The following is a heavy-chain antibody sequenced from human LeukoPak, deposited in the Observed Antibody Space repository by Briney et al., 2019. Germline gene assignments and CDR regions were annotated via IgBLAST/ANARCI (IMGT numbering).Heavy chain of an antibody. CDR2: INPNSGGT. D-gene: IGHD3-22*01. J-gene: IGHJ6*02. Sequence: ASVKVSCKASGYTFTGYYMHWVRQAPGQGLEWMGWINPNSGGTNYAQKFQGRVTMTRDTSISTAYMELSRLRSDDTAVYYCARGGGANGVRDPRITMIVVAPPSYYYYYGMDVWGQGTTVTVSS. CDR1: GYTFTGYY. CDR3: ARGGGANGVRDPRITMIVVAPPSYYYYYGMDV. V-gene: IGHV1-2*02.